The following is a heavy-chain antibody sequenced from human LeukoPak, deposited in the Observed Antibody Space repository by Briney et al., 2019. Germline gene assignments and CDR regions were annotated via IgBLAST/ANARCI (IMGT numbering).Heavy chain of an antibody. Sequence: SETLSLTCAVYGGSFSGYYWSWIRQPPGKGLEWIGEINHSGSTNYNPSLKSRVTISVDTSKNQFSLKLSSVTAADTAVYYCARIPVTTVVSRGPYYYGMDVWGQGTTVTVSS. CDR1: GGSFSGYY. V-gene: IGHV4-34*01. CDR2: INHSGST. J-gene: IGHJ6*02. D-gene: IGHD4-23*01. CDR3: ARIPVTTVVSRGPYYYGMDV.